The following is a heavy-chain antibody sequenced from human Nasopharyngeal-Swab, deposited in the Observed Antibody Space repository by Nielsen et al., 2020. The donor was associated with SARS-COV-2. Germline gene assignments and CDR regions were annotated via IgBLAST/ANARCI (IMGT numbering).Heavy chain of an antibody. CDR3: ARGTGPTYYFDY. D-gene: IGHD1-1*01. Sequence: QTLSLTRAISWDSVSSNSAAWNWIRQSPSRGLEWLGRTYYRSKWYNDYAVSVKSRITINPDTSKNQFSLQLNSVTPEDTAVYYCARGTGPTYYFDYWGQGTLVTVSS. CDR2: TYYRSKWYN. CDR1: WDSVSSNSAA. J-gene: IGHJ4*02. V-gene: IGHV6-1*01.